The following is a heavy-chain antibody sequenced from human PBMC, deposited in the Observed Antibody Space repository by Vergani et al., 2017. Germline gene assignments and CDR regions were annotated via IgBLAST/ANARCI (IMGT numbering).Heavy chain of an antibody. CDR1: GFSITRADTW. CDR2: VSSSGTSS. D-gene: IGHD6-19*01. V-gene: IGHV4-30-4*08. Sequence: QEQLQESGPRLLKPSQTLSLTCAVSGFSITRADTWWTWIRRSPGKGLEWIGRVSSSGTSSSYNPSLVDRPAISLDTSKNQFSLSLSSVTAADTAVYYCARGQWVFEAWGQGIPVTVSS. CDR3: ARGQWVFEA. J-gene: IGHJ4*02.